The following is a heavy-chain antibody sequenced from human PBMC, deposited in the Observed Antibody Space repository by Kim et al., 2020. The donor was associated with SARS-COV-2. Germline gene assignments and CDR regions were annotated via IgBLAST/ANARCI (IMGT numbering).Heavy chain of an antibody. J-gene: IGHJ4*02. V-gene: IGHV4-31*02. CDR2: T. Sequence: TFYNPSLKSRVTMSLDTSKNQFSLNLRSVTAADTGVYYCARGELELRFWGQGTLVTVSS. D-gene: IGHD1-7*01. CDR3: ARGELELRF.